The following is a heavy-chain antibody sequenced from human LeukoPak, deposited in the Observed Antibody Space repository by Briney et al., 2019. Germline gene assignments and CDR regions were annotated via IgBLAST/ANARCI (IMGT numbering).Heavy chain of an antibody. D-gene: IGHD6-13*01. V-gene: IGHV1-69*04. CDR3: ARDPSGYSSSWPNFDY. CDR1: GGTFSNDA. CDR2: VIPTLGIA. J-gene: IGHJ4*02. Sequence: ASVKVSCKASGGTFSNDAISWVRQAPGQGLEWMGRVIPTLGIALCAQRFKGRVTITADKSTSTAYMELSSLRSEDTAVYYCARDPSGYSSSWPNFDYWGQGTLVTVSS.